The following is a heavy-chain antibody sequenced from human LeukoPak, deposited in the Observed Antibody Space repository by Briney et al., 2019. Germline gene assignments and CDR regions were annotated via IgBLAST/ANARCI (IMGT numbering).Heavy chain of an antibody. CDR3: AKDEGEGYYYYYYGMDV. D-gene: IGHD1-26*01. CDR1: GFSFSIYG. CDR2: VSYDGNIE. V-gene: IGHV3-30*18. Sequence: GGSLRLSCVASGFSFSIYGMHWVRQAPGKGLEWVAVVSYDGNIEYFADSVKGRFTISRDNSNNTLYLQMNSLRAEDTAVYYCAKDEGEGYYYYYYGMDVWGLGTTVTVSS. J-gene: IGHJ6*02.